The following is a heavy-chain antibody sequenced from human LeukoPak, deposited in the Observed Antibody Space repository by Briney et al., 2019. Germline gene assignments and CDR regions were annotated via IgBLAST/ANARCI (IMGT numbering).Heavy chain of an antibody. V-gene: IGHV4-59*01. CDR1: GDSISSYY. Sequence: SETLSPTCNVSGDSISSYYWTWIRQPPGRGLECIGYIYYSGTTNYNPSLKSRVTISVDTSKDQFSLTLSSVTAADTAVYYCARSDGAYQPADRWGQGTLVTVSS. CDR3: ARSDGAYQPADR. J-gene: IGHJ4*02. D-gene: IGHD2-2*01. CDR2: IYYSGTT.